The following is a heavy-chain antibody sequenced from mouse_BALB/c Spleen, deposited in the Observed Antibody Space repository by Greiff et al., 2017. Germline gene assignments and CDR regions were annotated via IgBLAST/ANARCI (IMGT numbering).Heavy chain of an antibody. D-gene: IGHD2-14*01. V-gene: IGHV1-9*01. CDR1: GYTFSSYW. CDR2: ILPGSGST. CDR3: ASPSYYRYDGFAY. J-gene: IGHJ3*01. Sequence: QVQLQQSGAELMKPGASVKISCKATGYTFSSYWIEWVKQRPGHGLEWIGEILPGSGSTNYNEKFKGKATFTADTSSNTAYMQLSSLTSEDSAVYYCASPSYYRYDGFAYWGQGTLVTVSA.